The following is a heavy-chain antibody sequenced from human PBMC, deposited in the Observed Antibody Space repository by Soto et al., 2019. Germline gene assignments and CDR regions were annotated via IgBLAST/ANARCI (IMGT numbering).Heavy chain of an antibody. D-gene: IGHD2-2*01. CDR1: GGTFSSYA. CDR2: VIPIFGTT. V-gene: IGHV1-69*13. Sequence: GASVKVSCKAYGGTFSSYAINWVRQAPGQGLEWMGGVIPIFGTTNYAQKFQGRVTITADESTSTAYMELSSLRSEDSAVYYCARSLGYCSSSTCYSLQFLEWSLRGMDVWGQGTTVTVSS. CDR3: ARSLGYCSSSTCYSLQFLEWSLRGMDV. J-gene: IGHJ6*02.